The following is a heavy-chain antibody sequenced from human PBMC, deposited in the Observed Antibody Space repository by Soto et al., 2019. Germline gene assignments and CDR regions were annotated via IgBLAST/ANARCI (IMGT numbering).Heavy chain of an antibody. Sequence: QVKLVQSRAEVKKPGSSVRVSCKASEGTFNSYVVSWVRQAPGQGLQWMGGIIPLFGTTNYAHQLEGRVTITSDTSTPTAYMELSGLRPGDTAVYYCARGDTIFESSERYYHYGLDVWGQGTTVIVSS. CDR3: ARGDTIFESSERYYHYGLDV. J-gene: IGHJ6*02. D-gene: IGHD3-3*01. CDR1: EGTFNSYV. V-gene: IGHV1-69*06. CDR2: IIPLFGTT.